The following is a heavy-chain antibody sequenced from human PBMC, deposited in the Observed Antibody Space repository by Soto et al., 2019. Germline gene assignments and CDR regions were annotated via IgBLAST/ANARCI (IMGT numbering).Heavy chain of an antibody. V-gene: IGHV2-5*02. D-gene: IGHD6-13*01. CDR2: IYWDDDE. CDR1: GFSLSSSGVA. CDR3: AHRRGAAAVAY. Sequence: QITLKESGPTLVKPTQTLTLTCSFSGFSLSSSGVAVGWIRQPPGKALEWLALIYWDDDERYSPSLQRRLTNSKDTSKNQVVLRRTNMDPSDTGTYYCAHRRGAAAVAYWGQGTLVTVSS. J-gene: IGHJ4*02.